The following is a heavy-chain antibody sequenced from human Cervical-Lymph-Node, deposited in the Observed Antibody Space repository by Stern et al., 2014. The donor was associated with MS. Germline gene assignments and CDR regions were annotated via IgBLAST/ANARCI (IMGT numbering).Heavy chain of an antibody. CDR2: INPSGGRT. V-gene: IGHV1-46*01. CDR3: ARGDGYNTGAFDI. J-gene: IGHJ3*02. CDR1: GYTFTSYY. D-gene: IGHD5-24*01. Sequence: VQLVESGAEVKKPGASVKVSCKASGYTFTSYYMHWVRQAPGQGLEWLGIINPSGGRTSHAQKSQGRVTMTRDTSTSTVYMELSSLRSEDTAVYYCARGDGYNTGAFDIWGQGTMVTVSS.